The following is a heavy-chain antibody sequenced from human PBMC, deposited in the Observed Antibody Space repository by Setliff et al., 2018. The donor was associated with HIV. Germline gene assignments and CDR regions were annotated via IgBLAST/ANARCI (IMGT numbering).Heavy chain of an antibody. V-gene: IGHV3-21*01. CDR3: ARDVSWRVRTYIDY. CDR1: GFTFSYYS. Sequence: GGSLRLSCAASGFTFSYYSMHWVRQAPGKGLEWVSYISSSSSYTHYADSVKGRFTISRDNVKNSLYLQMNSLRAEDTAVYYCARDVSWRVRTYIDYWGQGALVTVSS. CDR2: ISSSSSYT. J-gene: IGHJ4*02. D-gene: IGHD3-3*01.